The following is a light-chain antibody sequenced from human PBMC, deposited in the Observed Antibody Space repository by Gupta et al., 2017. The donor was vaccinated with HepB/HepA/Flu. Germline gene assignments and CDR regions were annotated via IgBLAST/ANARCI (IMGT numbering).Light chain of an antibody. CDR3: QQRSSWPLT. V-gene: IGKV3-11*01. Sequence: EIVLTQSPATLSLSPGEGATLSCRASQNVRGLLAWYQQRPGQAPRLLVYDTSKRATGIPARFSGSGSGTDFTLTISSLEPEDFAVYYCQQRSSWPLTFGGGTKVEIQ. CDR1: QNVRGL. J-gene: IGKJ4*01. CDR2: DTS.